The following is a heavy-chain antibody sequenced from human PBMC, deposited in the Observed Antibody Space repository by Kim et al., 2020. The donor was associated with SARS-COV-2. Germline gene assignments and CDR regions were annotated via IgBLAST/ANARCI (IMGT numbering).Heavy chain of an antibody. D-gene: IGHD2-2*01. Sequence: SETLSLTCAVYGGSFSGYYWSWIRQPPGKGLEWIGEINHSGSTNYNPSLKSRVTISVDTSKNQFSLKLSSVTAADTAVYYCARGLSSTSWYRTYNWFDPWGQGTLVTVSS. CDR1: GGSFSGYY. V-gene: IGHV4-34*01. J-gene: IGHJ5*02. CDR3: ARGLSSTSWYRTYNWFDP. CDR2: INHSGST.